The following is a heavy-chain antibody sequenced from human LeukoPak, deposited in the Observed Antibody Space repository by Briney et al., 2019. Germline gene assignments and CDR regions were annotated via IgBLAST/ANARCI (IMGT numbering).Heavy chain of an antibody. D-gene: IGHD3-10*01. V-gene: IGHV3-49*03. CDR1: GFTFGDDA. Sequence: PGGSLRLSCTASGFTFGDDAMSWFRQAPGKGLEWVGFIRSKAYGGTTEYAASVKGRFTISRDDSKSIAYLQMNSLKTEDTAVYYCTRSYGSGFDYWGQGTLVTVSS. CDR2: IRSKAYGGTT. CDR3: TRSYGSGFDY. J-gene: IGHJ4*02.